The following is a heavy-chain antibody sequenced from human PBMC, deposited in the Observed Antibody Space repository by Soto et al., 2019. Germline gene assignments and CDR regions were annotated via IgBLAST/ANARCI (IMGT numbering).Heavy chain of an antibody. V-gene: IGHV4-59*01. CDR1: DGSISSYY. CDR2: IYYSGST. CDR3: ARGYQFRDTIFGVITGGLLDY. D-gene: IGHD3-3*01. Sequence: SETLSLTCTVSDGSISSYYWSWIRQPPGKGLEWIGYIYYSGSTNYNPSLKSRVTISVDTSKNQFSLKLSSVTAADTAVYYCARGYQFRDTIFGVITGGLLDYWGQGTLVTVSS. J-gene: IGHJ4*02.